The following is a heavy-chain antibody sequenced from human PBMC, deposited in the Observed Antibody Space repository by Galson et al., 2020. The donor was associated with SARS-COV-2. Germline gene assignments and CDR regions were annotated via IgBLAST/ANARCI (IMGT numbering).Heavy chain of an antibody. D-gene: IGHD3-16*01. CDR3: ARGLSGNYVYFDY. J-gene: IGHJ4*02. V-gene: IGHV3-30-3*01. CDR2: ISYDGSNL. Sequence: GESLKISCAASGFTFNNHAMHWVRQAPGKGLEWVALISYDGSNLYYAGSVKGRFTISRDSSKNTVYLQMDSLRPEDTAVYYCARGLSGNYVYFDYWGQGTLVTVSS. CDR1: GFTFNNHA.